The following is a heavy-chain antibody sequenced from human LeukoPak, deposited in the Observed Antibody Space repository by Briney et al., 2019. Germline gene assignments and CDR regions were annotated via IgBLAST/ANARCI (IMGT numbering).Heavy chain of an antibody. CDR3: ARDTYSSGWYDYYYMDV. Sequence: SETLSLTCTVSGGSISSSSYYWGWIRQPPGKGLEWIGSIYYSGSTYYNPSLKSRVTISVDTSKNQFSLKLSSVTAADTAVYYCARDTYSSGWYDYYYMDVWGKGTTVTVSS. CDR2: IYYSGST. D-gene: IGHD6-19*01. J-gene: IGHJ6*03. CDR1: GGSISSSSYY. V-gene: IGHV4-39*02.